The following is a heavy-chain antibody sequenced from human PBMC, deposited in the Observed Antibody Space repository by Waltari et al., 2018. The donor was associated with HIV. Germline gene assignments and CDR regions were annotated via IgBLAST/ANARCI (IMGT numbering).Heavy chain of an antibody. CDR1: GFVFCCYC. CDR3: ARVYSSTTGRALDY. V-gene: IGHV3-7*01. D-gene: IGHD2-2*01. J-gene: IGHJ4*02. Sequence: EVQLVESGGGLFQRGGSLGLSCVGVGFVFCCYCLTWVRQAPGKGLEWVSNIKQDGREKNYVDSVAGRFSISRDNANNSLYLQLNSLRDEDTAVYYCARVYSSTTGRALDYWGQGALVTVSS. CDR2: IKQDGREK.